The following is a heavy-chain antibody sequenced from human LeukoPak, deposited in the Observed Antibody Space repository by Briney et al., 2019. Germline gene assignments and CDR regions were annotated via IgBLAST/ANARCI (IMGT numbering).Heavy chain of an antibody. CDR1: GDSFSSNSAA. J-gene: IGHJ4*02. Sequence: SQTLSLTCAISGDSFSSNSAAWNWSRQSPSRGLEWRGRTYYRSEWHNDYAVSVKSRIIINPDTCKDQFSLQLKSVTPEDTAVYYCARDLAGFGGYSYGIVAYWGQGTRVTVSS. CDR2: TYYRSEWHN. CDR3: ARDLAGFGGYSYGIVAY. D-gene: IGHD5-18*01. V-gene: IGHV6-1*01.